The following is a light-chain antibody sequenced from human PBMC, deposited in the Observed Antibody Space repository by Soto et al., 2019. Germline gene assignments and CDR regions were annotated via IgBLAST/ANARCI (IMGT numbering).Light chain of an antibody. CDR1: SSDVGGYNF. J-gene: IGLJ1*01. CDR2: EVS. CDR3: SSYAGSDNYV. Sequence: QSVLTQPPSASGSPGQSVTISCTGTSSDVGGYNFASWYQQHPGKGPKLMIYEVSKRPSGVPDRFSASKSGNTASLTVSGLQAEDEADYYCSSYAGSDNYVFGTGTKVTVL. V-gene: IGLV2-8*01.